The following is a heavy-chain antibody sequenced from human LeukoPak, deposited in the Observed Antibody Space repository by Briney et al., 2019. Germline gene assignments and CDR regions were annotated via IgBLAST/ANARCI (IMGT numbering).Heavy chain of an antibody. CDR1: GFIFSDYS. J-gene: IGHJ4*02. D-gene: IGHD6-13*01. V-gene: IGHV3-64*04. Sequence: PGGSLRLSCTASGFIFSDYSMHWVRQAPGKGLEYVSAINPNGDDTYYADSVKGRFTISRDNSKNTLYLQMNSLRAEDTAVYYCARARGYSSSWYGGYYFDYWGQGTLVTVSS. CDR3: ARARGYSSSWYGGYYFDY. CDR2: INPNGDDT.